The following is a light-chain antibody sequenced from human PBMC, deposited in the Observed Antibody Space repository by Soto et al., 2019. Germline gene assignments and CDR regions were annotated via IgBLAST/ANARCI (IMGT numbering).Light chain of an antibody. V-gene: IGLV2-14*03. CDR3: SSYSSNRPLD. CDR1: SSDVGAYDY. CDR2: DVS. Sequence: QSALTQPASVSGSAGQSITVSCTGTSSDVGAYDYVSWYQQHPGKAPKLIIYDVSDRQSGVSDRVSISKCGITASLTISGLQAEDEADYDCSSYSSNRPLDLGSGTTLTVL. J-gene: IGLJ1*01.